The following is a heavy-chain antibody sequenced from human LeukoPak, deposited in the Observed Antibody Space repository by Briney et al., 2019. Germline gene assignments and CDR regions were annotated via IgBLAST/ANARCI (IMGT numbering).Heavy chain of an antibody. J-gene: IGHJ5*02. CDR1: GFPFSASA. V-gene: IGHV3-23*01. CDR2: ILSTGTS. D-gene: IGHD4-17*01. CDR3: ATVKYDYGDPVGWFDP. Sequence: GGSLRLSCAASGFPFSASAMTWVRQAPGKGLEWVSHILSTGTSYYADSVRGRFTISRDNSKNTLYLLMTSLRADDTAVYYCATVKYDYGDPVGWFDPWGQGTLVTVSS.